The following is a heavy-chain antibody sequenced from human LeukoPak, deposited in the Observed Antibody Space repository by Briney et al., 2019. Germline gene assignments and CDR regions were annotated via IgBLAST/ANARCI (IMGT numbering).Heavy chain of an antibody. J-gene: IGHJ4*02. CDR3: TRHWYYSEPDDY. CDR1: GFTFGDYA. CDR2: IRSKAYGGTT. Sequence: GGSLRLSCTASGFTFGDYAMSWFRQAPGKGLEGVGFIRSKAYGGTTEYAASVKGRFTISRDDSKSIAYLQMNSLKTEDTAVYYCTRHWYYSEPDDYWGQGTLVTVSS. D-gene: IGHD3-10*01. V-gene: IGHV3-49*03.